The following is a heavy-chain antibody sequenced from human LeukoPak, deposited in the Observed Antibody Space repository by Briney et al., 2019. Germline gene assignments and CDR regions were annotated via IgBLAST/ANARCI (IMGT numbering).Heavy chain of an antibody. D-gene: IGHD5-12*01. V-gene: IGHV3-30*18. CDR2: ISYDGSNK. J-gene: IGHJ4*02. Sequence: GGSLRLSCAASGFTFSSYGMHWVRQAPGKGLEWVAVISYDGSNKYYADSVKGRFTISRDNSKNTLYLQMSSLRAEDTAVYYCAKAHSGSFDYWGQGTLVTVSS. CDR1: GFTFSSYG. CDR3: AKAHSGSFDY.